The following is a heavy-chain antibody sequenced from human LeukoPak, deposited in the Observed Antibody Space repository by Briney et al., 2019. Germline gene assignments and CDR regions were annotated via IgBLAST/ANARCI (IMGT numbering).Heavy chain of an antibody. CDR2: ISGSGGST. V-gene: IGHV3-23*01. Sequence: GGSLRLSCAASGFTFSSYAMSWVRQAPGKGLGRVSAISGSGGSTYYADSVKGRFTISRDNSKNTLYLQMNSLRAEDTAVYYCAKDFSVAGREGYWGQGTLVTVSS. CDR1: GFTFSSYA. D-gene: IGHD6-19*01. CDR3: AKDFSVAGREGY. J-gene: IGHJ4*02.